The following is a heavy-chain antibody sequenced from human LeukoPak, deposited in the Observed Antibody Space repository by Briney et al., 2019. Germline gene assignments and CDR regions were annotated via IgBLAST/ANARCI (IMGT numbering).Heavy chain of an antibody. J-gene: IGHJ6*04. CDR2: VYAGGDT. Sequence: GGSLRLSCAASGFSVSNNYVSWVRQAPGKGLEWISAVYAGGDTYYIESVRGRFTISRDSSKNTIHLQMNGLTPEDTAIYYCARDSTGASAWGKGTTVTVSS. V-gene: IGHV3-53*01. CDR3: ARDSTGASA. D-gene: IGHD1-14*01. CDR1: GFSVSNNY.